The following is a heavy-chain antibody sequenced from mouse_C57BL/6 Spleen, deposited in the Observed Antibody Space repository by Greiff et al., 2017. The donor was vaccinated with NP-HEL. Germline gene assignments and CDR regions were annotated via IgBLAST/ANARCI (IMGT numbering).Heavy chain of an antibody. V-gene: IGHV5-9-1*02. CDR1: GFTFSSYA. D-gene: IGHD1-1*01. CDR2: ISSGGDYI. CDR3: TRDLITTGYFDV. J-gene: IGHJ1*03. Sequence: EVKLMESGEGLVKPGGSLKLSCAASGFTFSSYAMSWVRQTPEKRLEWVAYISSGGDYIYYADTVKGRFTISRDNARNTLYLQMSSLKSEDTAMYYCTRDLITTGYFDVWGTGTTVTVSS.